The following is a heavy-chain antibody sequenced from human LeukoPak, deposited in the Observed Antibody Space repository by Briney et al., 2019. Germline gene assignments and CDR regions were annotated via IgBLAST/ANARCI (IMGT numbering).Heavy chain of an antibody. CDR1: GFTFSSYA. Sequence: GGSLRLSCAASGFTFSSYAMTWVRQAPGKGLEWVSAISGSYGWTYYADSVKGRFTISRDNSKNTLFLQMNSLRAEDTAVYYCARGYSGSYLLPADYWGQGTLVTVSS. J-gene: IGHJ4*02. CDR2: ISGSYGWT. V-gene: IGHV3-23*01. CDR3: ARGYSGSYLLPADY. D-gene: IGHD1-26*01.